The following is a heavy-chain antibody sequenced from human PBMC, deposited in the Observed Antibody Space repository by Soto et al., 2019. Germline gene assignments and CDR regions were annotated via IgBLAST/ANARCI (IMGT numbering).Heavy chain of an antibody. CDR3: ARAAEAYCSSTSCLNWFDP. CDR2: IYYSGST. J-gene: IGHJ5*02. CDR1: GGSISSGGYY. Sequence: QVQLQESGPGLVKPSQTLSLTCTVSGGSISSGGYYWSWIRQHPGKGLEWIGYIYYSGSTYYNPSLKSRVTISVDTSKNQFSLKLSSVTAADTAVYYCARAAEAYCSSTSCLNWFDPWGQGTLVTVSS. D-gene: IGHD2-2*01. V-gene: IGHV4-31*03.